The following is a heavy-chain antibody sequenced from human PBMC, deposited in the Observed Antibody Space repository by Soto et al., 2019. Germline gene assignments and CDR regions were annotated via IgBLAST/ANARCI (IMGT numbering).Heavy chain of an antibody. D-gene: IGHD1-7*01. CDR2: IYYSGST. Sequence: SETLSLTCTVSGGSISSSSYYWGWIRQPPGKGLEWIGSIYYSGSTYYNPSLKSRVTISVDTSKNQFSLKLSSVTAADTAVYYCARLNRYITGTNYPYYYYYYMDVWGKGTTVTVSS. CDR1: GGSISSSSYY. V-gene: IGHV4-39*01. J-gene: IGHJ6*03. CDR3: ARLNRYITGTNYPYYYYYYMDV.